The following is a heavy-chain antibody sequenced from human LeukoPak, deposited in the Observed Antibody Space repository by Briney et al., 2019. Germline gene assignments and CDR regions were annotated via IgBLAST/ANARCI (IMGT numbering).Heavy chain of an antibody. J-gene: IGHJ4*02. CDR3: ASGMSVVLIDY. CDR1: GGSFSGYY. V-gene: IGHV4-34*01. Sequence: ETLSLTCAVYGGSFSGYYWSWIRQPPGKGLEWIGEINHSGSTNYNPSLKSRVTISVDTSKNQFSLKLSSVTAADTAVYYCASGMSVVLIDYWGQGTLVTVSS. CDR2: INHSGST. D-gene: IGHD3-22*01.